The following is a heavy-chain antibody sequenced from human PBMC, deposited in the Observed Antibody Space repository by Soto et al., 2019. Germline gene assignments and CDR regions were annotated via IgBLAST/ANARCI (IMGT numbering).Heavy chain of an antibody. D-gene: IGHD3-10*01. CDR2: ISSSGRTI. CDR3: ARFPAGGATIYYFDY. J-gene: IGHJ4*02. V-gene: IGHV3-48*03. Sequence: GGSLRLSCAASGFTFSSYEMNWVRQAPGKGLEWVSYISSSGRTIYYADSVKGRFTISRDNAKNSLYLQMNSLRAEDTAVYYCARFPAGGATIYYFDYWGQGTLVTVSS. CDR1: GFTFSSYE.